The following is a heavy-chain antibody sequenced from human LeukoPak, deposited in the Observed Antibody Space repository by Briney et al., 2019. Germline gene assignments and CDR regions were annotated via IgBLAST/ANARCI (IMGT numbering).Heavy chain of an antibody. D-gene: IGHD5-24*01. CDR2: IKQDGSEK. CDR3: ARVEYYFNY. CDR1: GFTFRSHW. V-gene: IGHV3-7*04. J-gene: IGHJ4*02. Sequence: GALRLSCATSGFTFRSHWMSWVRQAPGKGLEWVANIKQDGSEKYYVDSVKGRFTISRDNAKNSLYLQMNSLRVEDTAVYYCARVEYYFNYWGQGTLVIVSS.